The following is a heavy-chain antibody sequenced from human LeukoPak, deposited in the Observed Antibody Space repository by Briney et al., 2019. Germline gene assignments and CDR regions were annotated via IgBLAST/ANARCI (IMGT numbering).Heavy chain of an antibody. CDR1: GFTFSTYG. D-gene: IGHD5/OR15-5a*01. J-gene: IGHJ4*02. CDR2: ITGSGAGT. V-gene: IGHV3-23*01. Sequence: GGSLRLSCAASGFTFSTYGMSWVRQAPGKGPEWVSGITGSGAGTYYADSVKDRFTISRDNSKYTLHLHMNSLRAEDTAAYYCAKKVLSTRDSLLGPFDYWGQGTLVTVSS. CDR3: AKKVLSTRDSLLGPFDY.